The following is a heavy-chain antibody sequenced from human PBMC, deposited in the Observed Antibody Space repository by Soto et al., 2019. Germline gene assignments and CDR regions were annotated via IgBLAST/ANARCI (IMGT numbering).Heavy chain of an antibody. CDR2: INEDGSRI. CDR3: VRDFGGNRDY. V-gene: IGHV3-74*01. CDR1: GFTVTNYW. Sequence: EVQLVESGGGLVQPGGSLRLSCAASGFTVTNYWMHWVRQAPGKGLVWVSRINEDGSRIDHADSVRGRFTISRDSARHTLYLQMNSLRVDETAVYYCVRDFGGNRDYWGQGTLVTVSS. D-gene: IGHD2-15*01. J-gene: IGHJ4*02.